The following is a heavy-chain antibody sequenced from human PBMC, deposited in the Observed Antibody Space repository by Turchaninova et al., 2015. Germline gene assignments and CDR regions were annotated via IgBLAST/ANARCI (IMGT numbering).Heavy chain of an antibody. Sequence: WTPSGCTFYNYAMPWVRQAPGKGLEWGSAISGRGDNTYYADSVKGRFAISRDNSRNMLYLQMNSLRAEDTAVYYCAKQYGRVHYYGTDVWGQGTTVTVSS. CDR1: GCTFYNYA. CDR2: ISGRGDNT. J-gene: IGHJ6*02. CDR3: AKQYGRVHYYGTDV. D-gene: IGHD3/OR15-3a*01. V-gene: IGHV3-23*01.